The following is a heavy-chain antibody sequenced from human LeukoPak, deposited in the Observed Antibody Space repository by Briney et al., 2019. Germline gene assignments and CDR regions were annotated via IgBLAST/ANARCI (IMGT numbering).Heavy chain of an antibody. V-gene: IGHV4-34*01. CDR1: GGSFSGYY. Sequence: PPETLSLTCAVYGGSFSGYYWSWIRQPPGKGLEWIGEINHSGSTNYNPSLKSRVTISVDTSKNQFSLKLSSVTAADTAVYYCARWPGSSGYYRPAYYYYYGMDVWGQGTTVTVSS. D-gene: IGHD3-22*01. J-gene: IGHJ6*02. CDR3: ARWPGSSGYYRPAYYYYYGMDV. CDR2: INHSGST.